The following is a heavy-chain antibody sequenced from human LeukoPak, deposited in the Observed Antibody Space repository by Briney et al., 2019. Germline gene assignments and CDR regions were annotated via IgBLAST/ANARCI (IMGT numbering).Heavy chain of an antibody. J-gene: IGHJ3*02. CDR3: ASTGGVGATHDAFDI. Sequence: SVTVSCKASGGTFSSYAISWVRQAPGQGLEWMGGIIPIFGTANYAQKFQGRVTITADESTSTAYMELSSLRSEDSAVDYCASTGGVGATHDAFDIWGQGTTVTVSS. CDR1: GGTFSSYA. V-gene: IGHV1-69*13. CDR2: IIPIFGTA. D-gene: IGHD1-26*01.